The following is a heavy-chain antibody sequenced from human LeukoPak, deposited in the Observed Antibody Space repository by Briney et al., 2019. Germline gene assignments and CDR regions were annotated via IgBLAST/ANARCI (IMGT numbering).Heavy chain of an antibody. D-gene: IGHD3-22*01. J-gene: IGHJ3*01. CDR1: GCIFSSYS. CDR2: ISSSSSPI. Sequence: GGSLRLSCAASGCIFSSYSMNWVRQAPGKGLEWVSYISSSSSPIYYADSVKGRFTNSRDNAKNSLYLQMNSLRAEDTAVYYCARDHHRRLYDSQARDTFDVWGRGTVVTVSS. CDR3: ARDHHRRLYDSQARDTFDV. V-gene: IGHV3-48*01.